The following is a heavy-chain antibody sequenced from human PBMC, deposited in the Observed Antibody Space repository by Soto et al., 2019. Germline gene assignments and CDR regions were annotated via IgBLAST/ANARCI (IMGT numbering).Heavy chain of an antibody. CDR1: GGSISSYY. D-gene: IGHD5-12*01. Sequence: QVQLQESGPGLVKPSETLSLTCTVSGGSISSYYWTWIRQPAGKGLEWIGRIYTTGSTNYNPSLKSRVPMSVDTSKNQFSLKLSSVTAADTAVYYCARGGMWLRGRWFDPWGQGTLVTVSS. CDR2: IYTTGST. V-gene: IGHV4-4*07. J-gene: IGHJ5*02. CDR3: ARGGMWLRGRWFDP.